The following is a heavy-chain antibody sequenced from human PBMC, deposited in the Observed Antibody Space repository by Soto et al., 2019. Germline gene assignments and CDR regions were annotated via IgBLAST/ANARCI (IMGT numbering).Heavy chain of an antibody. Sequence: SVKVSCKASGGTFSSYAISWARQAPGQGLEWMGGIIPIFGTANYAQKFQGRVTITADESTSTAYMELSSLRSEDTAVYYCAREVLTGTTSYYGMDVWGQGTTVTVSS. CDR3: AREVLTGTTSYYGMDV. CDR1: GGTFSSYA. CDR2: IIPIFGTA. V-gene: IGHV1-69*13. D-gene: IGHD1-7*01. J-gene: IGHJ6*02.